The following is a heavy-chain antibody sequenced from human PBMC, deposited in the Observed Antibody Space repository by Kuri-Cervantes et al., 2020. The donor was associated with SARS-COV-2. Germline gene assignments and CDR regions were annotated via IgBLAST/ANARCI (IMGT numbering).Heavy chain of an antibody. Sequence: GESLKISCAASGFTVSSNYMSWVRQAPGKGLEWVPAISGSGGSTYYADSVKGRFTISRDNSKNTLYLQMNSLRAEDTAVYYCAKDTDYTHDYWGQGTLVTVSS. CDR1: GFTVSSNY. V-gene: IGHV3-23*01. D-gene: IGHD4-11*01. CDR3: AKDTDYTHDY. CDR2: ISGSGGST. J-gene: IGHJ4*02.